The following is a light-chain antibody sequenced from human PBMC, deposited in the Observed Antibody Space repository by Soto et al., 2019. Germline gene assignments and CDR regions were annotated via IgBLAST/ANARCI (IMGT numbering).Light chain of an antibody. CDR3: MQALQSPWT. V-gene: IGKV2-28*01. Sequence: DIVRTQSPLSLTVTPGEPASISCRSSQSLRHSNGFNYLDWYLQKPGQSPQLLIYLGSNRASGAPDRFSGSGSGTDFTLRISRVEAEDVGIYYCMQALQSPWTFGQGTKVDI. CDR1: QSLRHSNGFNY. CDR2: LGS. J-gene: IGKJ1*01.